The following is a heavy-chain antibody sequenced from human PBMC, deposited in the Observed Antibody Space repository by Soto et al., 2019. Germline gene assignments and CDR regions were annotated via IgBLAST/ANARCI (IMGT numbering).Heavy chain of an antibody. CDR2: ISYDGSNT. CDR1: GFTFITYG. D-gene: IGHD1-20*01. J-gene: IGHJ6*02. Sequence: GGSLRLSCASSGFTFITYGMHWVRQAPGKGLEWVAVISYDGSNTYYADSVKGRFTISRDNSKNTLYLQMNSLRAEDTAVYYCAKDITRHYYGMDVWGQGTAVTVSS. V-gene: IGHV3-30*18. CDR3: AKDITRHYYGMDV.